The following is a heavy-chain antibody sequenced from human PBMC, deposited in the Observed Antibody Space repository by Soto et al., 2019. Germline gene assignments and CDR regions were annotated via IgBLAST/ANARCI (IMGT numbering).Heavy chain of an antibody. CDR3: AGNTPSGYLDY. D-gene: IGHD5-12*01. V-gene: IGHV4-39*01. Sequence: PSETLSLTCTISGGSISSSNFNWDWIRQPPGKGLEWIGGISYSGTTYDNPSLKSRVTMSVDTSKNLFYLKLSSVTAADTAVYYCAGNTPSGYLDYWGQGARVTVSS. CDR1: GGSISSSNFN. CDR2: ISYSGTT. J-gene: IGHJ4*02.